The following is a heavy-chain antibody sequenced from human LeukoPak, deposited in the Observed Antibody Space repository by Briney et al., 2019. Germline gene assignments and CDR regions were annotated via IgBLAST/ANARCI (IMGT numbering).Heavy chain of an antibody. D-gene: IGHD3-22*01. V-gene: IGHV4-4*07. CDR2: IYTSRST. CDR3: ARDNPYYYDSSGYFGDY. J-gene: IGHJ4*02. Sequence: SETLSLTSTVSGGSISSYYWSWIRQPAGKGLEWIGRIYTSRSTNYNPSLKSRVTMSVDTSKNQFSLKLSSVTAADTAVYYCARDNPYYYDSSGYFGDYWGQGTLVTVSS. CDR1: GGSISSYY.